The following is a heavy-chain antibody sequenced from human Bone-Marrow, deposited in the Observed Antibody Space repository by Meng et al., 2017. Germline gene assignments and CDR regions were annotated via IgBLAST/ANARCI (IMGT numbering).Heavy chain of an antibody. CDR2: IRQDGSAK. CDR3: ASNPPYSAFDI. J-gene: IGHJ3*02. CDR1: GLTFSNYW. V-gene: IGHV3-7*01. D-gene: IGHD3-16*01. Sequence: GESLKISCAASGLTFSNYWMNWVRQAPGKGLEWVANIRQDGSAKYYVDSVEGRFTISRDNAQKSLFLQMSRLRVEDTAVYYCASNPPYSAFDIWGQGTMVTVSS.